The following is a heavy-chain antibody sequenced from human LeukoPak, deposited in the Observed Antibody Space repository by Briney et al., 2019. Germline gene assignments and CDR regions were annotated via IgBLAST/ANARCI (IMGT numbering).Heavy chain of an antibody. D-gene: IGHD3-22*01. Sequence: GGSLRLSCAASRFTFSGYWMSWVRQAPGKGLEWVANIKQDGSEKYYVDSVKGRFTISRDDSKNTLYLQMNSLRAEDTAIYYCAKDMIVLGFASDFDYWGQGTLVTVSS. CDR1: RFTFSGYW. CDR2: IKQDGSEK. V-gene: IGHV3-7*03. J-gene: IGHJ4*02. CDR3: AKDMIVLGFASDFDY.